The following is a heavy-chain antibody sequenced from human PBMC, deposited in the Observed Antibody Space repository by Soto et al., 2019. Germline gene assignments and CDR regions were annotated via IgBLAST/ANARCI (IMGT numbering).Heavy chain of an antibody. Sequence: QAQLVESGGGVVQPGGSLRLSCVASGFSLYSYVIHWVRQTPGKGLQWVAGISIDGTRTYYADSVKGRFTVSSDNSKNTQYLQMYGLTIEDTAIYYCVRDLGSSDLAPWGQGTLVTVSS. V-gene: IGHV3-30*01. J-gene: IGHJ5*02. CDR2: ISIDGTRT. D-gene: IGHD6-13*01. CDR3: VRDLGSSDLAP. CDR1: GFSLYSYV.